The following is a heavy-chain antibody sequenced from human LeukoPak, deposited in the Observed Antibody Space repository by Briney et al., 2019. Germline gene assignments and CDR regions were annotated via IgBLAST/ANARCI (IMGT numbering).Heavy chain of an antibody. J-gene: IGHJ6*02. D-gene: IGHD3-22*01. CDR2: IYSGGST. V-gene: IGHV3-53*01. Sequence: PGGSLRLSCAASGFTVSSNYMSWVRQAPGKGLEWVSVIYSGGSTYYADSVKGRFTISRDNSKNTLYLQMNSLRAEDTAVYYRVVISGHYYYGMDVWGQGTTVTVSS. CDR1: GFTVSSNY. CDR3: VVISGHYYYGMDV.